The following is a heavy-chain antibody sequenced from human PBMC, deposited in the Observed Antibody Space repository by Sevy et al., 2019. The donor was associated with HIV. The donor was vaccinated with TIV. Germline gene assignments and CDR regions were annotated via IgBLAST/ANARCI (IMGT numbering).Heavy chain of an antibody. CDR2: IRSEANSYAT. D-gene: IGHD2-2*01. CDR3: TRQGDIVLVPAAIRGAFDI. J-gene: IGHJ3*02. Sequence: GGSLRLSCAASGFTFSGSAMHWVRQASGKGLEWVGRIRSEANSYATAYAASVKGRFTISRDDSKNTAYLQMNSLKTEVTSVYYCTRQGDIVLVPAAIRGAFDIWGQGTMVTVS. CDR1: GFTFSGSA. V-gene: IGHV3-73*01.